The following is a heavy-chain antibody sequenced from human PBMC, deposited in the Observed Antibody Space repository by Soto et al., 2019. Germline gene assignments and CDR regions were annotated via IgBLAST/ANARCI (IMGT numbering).Heavy chain of an antibody. CDR2: MSFDETKK. CDR3: ARSHAPYYYDTTGFFFGLDV. V-gene: IGHV3-30-3*01. Sequence: QVRLVESGGGVVQPGRSLRLSCAASGFTFSNYAMHWVRQAPGKGLEWVEVMSFDETKKYHAASVEGRFTISRDNSQNTLDLQMNNLRAEDTALYYCARSHAPYYYDTTGFFFGLDVWGQGTTVVVSS. J-gene: IGHJ6*02. CDR1: GFTFSNYA. D-gene: IGHD3-22*01.